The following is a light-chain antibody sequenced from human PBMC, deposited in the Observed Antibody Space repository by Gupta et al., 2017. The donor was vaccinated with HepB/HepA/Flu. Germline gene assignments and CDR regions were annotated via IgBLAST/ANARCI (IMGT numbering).Light chain of an antibody. CDR3: LQDYNYPRT. J-gene: IGKJ1*01. CDR2: DVS. CDR1: QDIRHN. V-gene: IGKV1-6*01. Sequence: AIQMTQSPSSLSSSVGDRVTITCRASQDIRHNLAWYQQKPGKAPKLLIYDVSTLQSGVPSRFSGSGSGTDFTLTISSLQPEDFATYYCLQDYNYPRTFGQGTKVEIK.